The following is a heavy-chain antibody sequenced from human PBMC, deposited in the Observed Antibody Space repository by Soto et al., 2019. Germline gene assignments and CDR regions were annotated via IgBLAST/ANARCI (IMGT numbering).Heavy chain of an antibody. CDR1: GGTFSSYA. D-gene: IGHD1-26*01. V-gene: IGHV1-69*01. CDR3: ARVTVGATNYYYYYGMDV. J-gene: IGHJ6*02. CDR2: IIPIFGTA. Sequence: QVPLVQSGAEVKKPGSSVKVSCKASGGTFSSYAISWVRQAPGQGLEWMGGIIPIFGTANYAQKFQGRVTITADESTSTAYMELSSLRSEDTAVYYCARVTVGATNYYYYYGMDVWGQGTTVTVSS.